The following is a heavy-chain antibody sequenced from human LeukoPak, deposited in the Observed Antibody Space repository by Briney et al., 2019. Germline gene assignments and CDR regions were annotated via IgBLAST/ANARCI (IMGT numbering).Heavy chain of an antibody. Sequence: GASVKVSCKASGYTFTGYYMHWVRQAPEQGLEWMGWINPNSGGTKYAQKFQGRVTMTSDASISTAYMELSSLRSDDTAVYYCASRPDQHLLYYFDYWGQGALVTVSS. CDR2: INPNSGGT. V-gene: IGHV1-2*02. J-gene: IGHJ4*02. D-gene: IGHD2-15*01. CDR1: GYTFTGYY. CDR3: ASRPDQHLLYYFDY.